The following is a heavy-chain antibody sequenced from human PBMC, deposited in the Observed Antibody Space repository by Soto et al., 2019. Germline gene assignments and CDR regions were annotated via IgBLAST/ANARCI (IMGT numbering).Heavy chain of an antibody. V-gene: IGHV3-33*01. Sequence: QVQLVESGGGVVQPGRSLRLSCAASGFTFSSYGMHWVRQAPGKGLEWVAVIWYDGSNKYYADSVKGRFTISRDNSKNTLYLQMNSLRAEDTAVYYCAREDSLSSFDYWGQGTLLTVSS. D-gene: IGHD3-22*01. CDR2: IWYDGSNK. CDR1: GFTFSSYG. J-gene: IGHJ4*02. CDR3: AREDSLSSFDY.